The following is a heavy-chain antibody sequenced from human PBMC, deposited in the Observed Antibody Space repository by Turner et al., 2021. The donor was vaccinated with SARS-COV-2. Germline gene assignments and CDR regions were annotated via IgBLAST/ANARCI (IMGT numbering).Heavy chain of an antibody. D-gene: IGHD3-10*02. V-gene: IGHV4-39*01. Sequence: QLQLQESGPGLVKPSATLSLTCTVAGGSISSSSYYWGWIRQPPGKGLGWIGIIYYSGSTYYNPSLKSRVTISVDTSKNQFSLKLSSVTAADTAVYYCASETRYYSGRGWFDPWGQGTLVTVSS. J-gene: IGHJ5*02. CDR1: GGSISSSSYY. CDR3: ASETRYYSGRGWFDP. CDR2: IYYSGST.